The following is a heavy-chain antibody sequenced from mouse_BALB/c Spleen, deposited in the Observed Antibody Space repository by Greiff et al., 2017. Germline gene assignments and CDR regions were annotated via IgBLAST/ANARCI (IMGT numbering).Heavy chain of an antibody. V-gene: IGHV1S29*02. Sequence: EVQLQQSGPELVKPGASVKISCKASGYTFTDYNMHWVKQSHGKSLEWIGYIYPYNGGTGYNQKFKSKATLTVDNSSSTAYMELRSLTSEDSAVYYCARAGYGNYHYAMDYWGQGTSVTVSS. CDR3: ARAGYGNYHYAMDY. D-gene: IGHD2-1*01. CDR1: GYTFTDYN. CDR2: IYPYNGGT. J-gene: IGHJ4*01.